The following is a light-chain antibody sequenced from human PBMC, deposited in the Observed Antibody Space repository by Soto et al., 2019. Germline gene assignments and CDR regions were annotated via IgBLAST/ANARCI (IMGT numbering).Light chain of an antibody. J-gene: IGKJ3*01. CDR3: QQRTNWFT. Sequence: ESVLTQSPATLSLSPGERATLSCRATQNVNTYLAWYQQKPGQAPRLLIYDASNRAPGIPARFSGSGSGTDFTLTISSLEPEDFALYYCQQRTNWFTFGPGTKVDIK. CDR2: DAS. CDR1: QNVNTY. V-gene: IGKV3-11*01.